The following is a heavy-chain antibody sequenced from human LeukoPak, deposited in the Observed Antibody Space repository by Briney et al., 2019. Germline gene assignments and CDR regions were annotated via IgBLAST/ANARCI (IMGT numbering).Heavy chain of an antibody. D-gene: IGHD3-16*01. CDR1: GFTFRSSA. CDR2: ISGSGGRK. J-gene: IGHJ3*02. CDR3: VKARAYLDAFDI. V-gene: IGHV3-23*01. Sequence: GGALRLSCAASGFTFRSSAMRGVRQAPGKGGEGVSDISGSGGRKHYADSVKGGVTISRENSKKTLYVQMNSLRAEDTAVYYCVKARAYLDAFDIWGQGTMVTVSS.